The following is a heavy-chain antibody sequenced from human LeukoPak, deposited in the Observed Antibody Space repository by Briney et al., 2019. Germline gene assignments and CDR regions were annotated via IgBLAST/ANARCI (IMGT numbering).Heavy chain of an antibody. CDR1: GFTFSTYT. D-gene: IGHD1-26*01. CDR2: ISYDGGKK. CDR3: ATSPPLHYSGSYETFDY. V-gene: IGHV3-30-3*01. Sequence: GRSLRLSCAASGFTFSTYTMHWVRQAPGKGLEWVTFISYDGGKKYTADSAKGRFTISRDNSKNTLYLQMDNLRTEDTAVYYCATSPPLHYSGSYETFDYWGQGTLVTVSS. J-gene: IGHJ4*02.